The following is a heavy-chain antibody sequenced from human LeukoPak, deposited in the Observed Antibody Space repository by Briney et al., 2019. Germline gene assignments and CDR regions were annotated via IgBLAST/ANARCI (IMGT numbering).Heavy chain of an antibody. V-gene: IGHV1-18*01. Sequence: GASVKVSCKASGYTFTSYGISWVRQAPGQGLEWMGWISAYNGNTNYAQKLQGRVTMTTDTSTSTAYMELRSLRSDDTAVYYCASRGYSYGTNWFDPWGQGTLVTVSS. CDR2: ISAYNGNT. CDR3: ASRGYSYGTNWFDP. CDR1: GYTFTSYG. D-gene: IGHD5-18*01. J-gene: IGHJ5*02.